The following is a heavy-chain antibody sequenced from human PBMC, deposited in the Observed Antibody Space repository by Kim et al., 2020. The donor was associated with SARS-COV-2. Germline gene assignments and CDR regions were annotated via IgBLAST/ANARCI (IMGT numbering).Heavy chain of an antibody. V-gene: IGHV4-34*01. CDR2: INHSGST. CDR1: GGSFSGYY. J-gene: IGHJ6*02. CDR3: ARGRGGTTVVTLGLGYYYYGMDV. Sequence: SETLSLTCAVYGGSFSGYYWSWIRQPPGKGLEWIGEINHSGSTNYNPSLKSRVTISVDTSKNQFSLKLSSVTAADTAVYYCARGRGGTTVVTLGLGYYYYGMDVWGQGNTVTVSS. D-gene: IGHD4-17*01.